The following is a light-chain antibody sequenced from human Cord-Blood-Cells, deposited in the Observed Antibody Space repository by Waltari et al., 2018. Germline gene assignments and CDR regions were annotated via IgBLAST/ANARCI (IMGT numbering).Light chain of an antibody. CDR1: SSDVGSYNL. V-gene: IGLV2-23*03. Sequence: QSALTQPASVSGSHGQSITISCTGTSSDVGSYNLVSWYQQHPGKAPKLMIYEGSKRPSGVSNRFSGSKSGNTASLTISGLQAEDEADYYCCSYAGSSTFDWVFGGGTKLTVL. CDR2: EGS. CDR3: CSYAGSSTFDWV. J-gene: IGLJ3*02.